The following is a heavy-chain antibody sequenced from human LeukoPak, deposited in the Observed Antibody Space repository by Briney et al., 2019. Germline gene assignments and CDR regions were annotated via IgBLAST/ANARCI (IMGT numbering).Heavy chain of an antibody. CDR2: IIPIFGTA. Sequence: SVTVSCKASGGTFSSYAISWVRQAPGQGLEWMGGIIPIFGTANYAQKFQGRVTITADESTSTAYMELSSLRSEDTAVYYCARVGGYCSSTSCYVVGVNWFDPWGQGTLVTVSS. D-gene: IGHD2-2*01. V-gene: IGHV1-69*13. CDR3: ARVGGYCSSTSCYVVGVNWFDP. CDR1: GGTFSSYA. J-gene: IGHJ5*02.